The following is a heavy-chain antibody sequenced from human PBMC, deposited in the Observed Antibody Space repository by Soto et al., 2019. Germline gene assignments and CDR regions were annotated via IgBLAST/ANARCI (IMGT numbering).Heavy chain of an antibody. D-gene: IGHD2-2*01. V-gene: IGHV3-74*03. Sequence: PGGSLRLSCGASGFTFSSYWMHWVRQAPGKGLVWVSGINSDGSSTKYADSVKGRLTISRDNAKNTLYLQMNSLSPEDTAVYYCVREGDIVVVSAAFDIWGQGTMVTVSS. J-gene: IGHJ3*02. CDR1: GFTFSSYW. CDR2: INSDGSST. CDR3: VREGDIVVVSAAFDI.